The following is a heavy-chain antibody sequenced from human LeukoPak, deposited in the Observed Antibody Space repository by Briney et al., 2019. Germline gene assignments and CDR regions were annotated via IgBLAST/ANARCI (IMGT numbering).Heavy chain of an antibody. J-gene: IGHJ4*02. CDR2: IYYSGST. D-gene: IGHD3-10*01. Sequence: SETVSLTCTVSGGSISHYYWSWIRQPPAKGLEWIGYIYYSGSTNYNPSLKSRVTISVDTSKNQFSLKLNSVTAADTAVYYCARRAYGSGSFNRYYFDYWGQGTLVAVSS. CDR3: ARRAYGSGSFNRYYFDY. V-gene: IGHV4-59*08. CDR1: GGSISHYY.